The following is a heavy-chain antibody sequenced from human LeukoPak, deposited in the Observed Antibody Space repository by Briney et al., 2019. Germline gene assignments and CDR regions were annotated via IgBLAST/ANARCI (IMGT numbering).Heavy chain of an antibody. CDR2: IRSKAYGGTT. CDR1: GFTFGDYA. V-gene: IGHV3-49*03. D-gene: IGHD6-13*01. Sequence: GGSLRLSCTASGFTFGDYAMSWFRQAPGKGLEWVGFIRSKAYGGTTEYAASVKGRFTISRDDSKSIAYLQMNSLKTEDTAVYYCTRDPIAAAVVYWGQGTLVTVSS. J-gene: IGHJ4*02. CDR3: TRDPIAAAVVY.